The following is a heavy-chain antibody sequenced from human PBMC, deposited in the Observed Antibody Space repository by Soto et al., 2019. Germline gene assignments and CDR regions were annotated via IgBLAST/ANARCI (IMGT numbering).Heavy chain of an antibody. J-gene: IGHJ2*01. CDR3: AFFFPSRGGKTSTLHVFEIPAKRSFD. V-gene: IGHV3-23*01. D-gene: IGHD3-16*01. Sequence: KRLEWVSAISGSGGSTYYAASVKGRFTISRDNSKNTLYLQMNSLRAEDTAVYYCAFFFPSRGGKTSTLHVFEIPAKRSFD. CDR2: ISGSGGST.